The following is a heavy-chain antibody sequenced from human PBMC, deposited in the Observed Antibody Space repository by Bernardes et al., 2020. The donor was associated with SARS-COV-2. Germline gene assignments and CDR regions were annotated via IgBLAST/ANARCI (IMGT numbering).Heavy chain of an antibody. J-gene: IGHJ6*02. CDR1: GGSISSSSYY. V-gene: IGHV4-39*02. Sequence: ETLSLTCTVSGGSISSSSYYWGCIRQPPGKGLEWIGSIYYSGSTYYNPSLKSRVTISVDTSKNQFSLKLSSVTAADTAVYYCARDGSGSYYYYYGMDVWGQGTTVTVSS. D-gene: IGHD1-26*01. CDR3: ARDGSGSYYYYYGMDV. CDR2: IYYSGST.